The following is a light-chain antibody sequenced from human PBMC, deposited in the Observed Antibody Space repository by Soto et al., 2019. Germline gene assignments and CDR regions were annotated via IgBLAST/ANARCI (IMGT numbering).Light chain of an antibody. V-gene: IGKV3-15*01. J-gene: IGKJ4*01. Sequence: EVVLTQSPSSVSVSPGERVTLSCRASQSVGRNLAWYHQQPGQAPRLLIYDASSRATGVPARFSGSGSGTEFTLTISRLQSEDFAVYYCQQYSSGPPLTFGGGTKVDI. CDR2: DAS. CDR3: QQYSSGPPLT. CDR1: QSVGRN.